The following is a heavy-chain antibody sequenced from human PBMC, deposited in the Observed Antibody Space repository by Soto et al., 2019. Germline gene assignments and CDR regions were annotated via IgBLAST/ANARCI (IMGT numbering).Heavy chain of an antibody. CDR2: IYHSGST. CDR1: GGSISSISYY. V-gene: IGHV4-39*07. Sequence: ASETLSLTCTVSGGSISSISYYWGWIRQPPGKGLEWIGYIYHSGSTYYNPSLKSRVTISVDRSRNQFSLKLSSVTAADTAVYYCARGHSSGYYATNAFDIWGQGTMVTVSS. CDR3: ARGHSSGYYATNAFDI. J-gene: IGHJ3*02. D-gene: IGHD3-22*01.